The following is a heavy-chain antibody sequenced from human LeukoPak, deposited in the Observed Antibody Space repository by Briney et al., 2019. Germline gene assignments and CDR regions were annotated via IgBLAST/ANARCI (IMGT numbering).Heavy chain of an antibody. J-gene: IGHJ4*02. V-gene: IGHV4-39*01. D-gene: IGHD2-15*01. CDR3: ARFSGRN. CDR1: GGSISSSSYY. CDR2: IYYSGST. Sequence: PSETLSLTCTVSGGSISSSSYYWGWIRQPPGKGLEWIGSIYYSGSTYYNPSLKSRVTISVDTSKNQFSLKLTSVTAADTAVYYCARFSGRNWGQGTLVTVSS.